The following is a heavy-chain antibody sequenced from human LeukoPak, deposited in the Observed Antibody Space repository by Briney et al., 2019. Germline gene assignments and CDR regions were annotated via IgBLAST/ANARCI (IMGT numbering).Heavy chain of an antibody. Sequence: GGSLRLSCAASGFTVSSNYMSWVRQAPGKGLEWVSIIYSGGNTHYADSVKGRFTISRDNSKNTLCLQMNSLRAEDTAVYYCTCSSWSIYYFDYWGQGTLVTVSS. CDR3: TCSSWSIYYFDY. CDR2: IYSGGNT. J-gene: IGHJ4*02. D-gene: IGHD6-13*01. CDR1: GFTVSSNY. V-gene: IGHV3-53*01.